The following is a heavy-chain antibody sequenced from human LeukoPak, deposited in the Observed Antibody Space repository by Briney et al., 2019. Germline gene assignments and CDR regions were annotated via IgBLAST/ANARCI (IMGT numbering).Heavy chain of an antibody. CDR3: ARDFPVLVVTAIPYYYYMDV. J-gene: IGHJ6*03. Sequence: ASVKVSCKASGYTSTSYYMHWVRQAPGQGLEWMGIINPSGGSTSYAQKFQGRVTMTRDMSTSTVYMELSSLRSEDTAVYYCARDFPVLVVTAIPYYYYMDVWGKGITVTVSS. CDR2: INPSGGST. CDR1: GYTSTSYY. V-gene: IGHV1-46*01. D-gene: IGHD2-21*02.